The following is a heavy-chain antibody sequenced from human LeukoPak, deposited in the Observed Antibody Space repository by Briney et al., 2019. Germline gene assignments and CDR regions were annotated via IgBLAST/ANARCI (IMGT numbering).Heavy chain of an antibody. CDR2: IYTSGST. V-gene: IGHV4-4*09. Sequence: SETLSLTCTVPGGSISSYYWSWIRQPPGKRLEWIGYIYTSGSTNYNPSLKSRVTISVDTSKNQFSLKLSSVTAADTAVYYCARHGSGYYLGDAFDIWGQGTLVTVSS. CDR3: ARHGSGYYLGDAFDI. J-gene: IGHJ3*02. D-gene: IGHD3-22*01. CDR1: GGSISSYY.